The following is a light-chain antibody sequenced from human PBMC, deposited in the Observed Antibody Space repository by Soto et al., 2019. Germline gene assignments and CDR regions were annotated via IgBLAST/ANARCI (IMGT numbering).Light chain of an antibody. J-gene: IGLJ1*01. V-gene: IGLV2-11*01. CDR3: CSYAGNYTYV. CDR1: NSDVGGYSY. CDR2: DVS. Sequence: QSALTQPRSVSGSPGQSVTISCTGTNSDVGGYSYVSWYQQHPGKAPKLMIYDVSKRPSGVPDRFSGSKSGNTASLTISGLQAEDEADYYCCSYAGNYTYVFGTGTKLTVL.